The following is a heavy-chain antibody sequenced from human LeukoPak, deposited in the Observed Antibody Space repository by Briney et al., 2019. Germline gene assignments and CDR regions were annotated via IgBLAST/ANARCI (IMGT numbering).Heavy chain of an antibody. J-gene: IGHJ4*02. V-gene: IGHV1-18*01. CDR2: ISAYSGNT. CDR1: GYTFTIYG. Sequence: ASVKVSCKASGYTFTIYGISWVRQAPGQGLEWMGWISAYSGNTNYAQKLQGRVTITADESTSTAYMELSSLRSEDTAVYYCARVNSSGWSNDYWGQGTLVTVSS. CDR3: ARVNSSGWSNDY. D-gene: IGHD6-19*01.